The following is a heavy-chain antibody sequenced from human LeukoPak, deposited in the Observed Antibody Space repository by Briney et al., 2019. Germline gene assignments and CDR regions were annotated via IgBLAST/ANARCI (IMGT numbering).Heavy chain of an antibody. V-gene: IGHV4-39*01. D-gene: IGHD3-10*01. Sequence: SETLSLTCTVSGGSISSSYYYWGWIRQPPGKGLEWIGSIYHSGSTFYNPSLKSRVIISVDTSKNQFSLRLSSVTAADMAVYYCARHYGPWGQGTLVTVSS. CDR1: GGSISSSYYY. CDR3: ARHYGP. J-gene: IGHJ5*02. CDR2: IYHSGST.